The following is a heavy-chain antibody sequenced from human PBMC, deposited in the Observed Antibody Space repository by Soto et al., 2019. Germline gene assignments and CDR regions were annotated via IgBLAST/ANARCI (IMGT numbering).Heavy chain of an antibody. V-gene: IGHV6-1*01. Sequence: TLSLTCAISGDSVSSNSAAWNWIRQSPSRGLEWLGRTYYRSKWYNDYAVSVKSRITINPDTSKNQFSLQLNSVTPEDTAAYYCVRDKGSIVEATMFDYWGQGTLVTVSS. CDR2: TYYRSKWYN. J-gene: IGHJ4*02. D-gene: IGHD1-26*01. CDR1: GDSVSSNSAA. CDR3: VRDKGSIVEATMFDY.